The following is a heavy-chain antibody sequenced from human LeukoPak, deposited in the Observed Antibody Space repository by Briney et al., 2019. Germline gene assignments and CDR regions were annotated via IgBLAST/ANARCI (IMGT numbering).Heavy chain of an antibody. CDR2: ISSSSSYR. V-gene: IGHV3-23*01. Sequence: GGSLRLSCAASGFTFSSYAMSWVRQAPGKGLEWVSSISSSSSYRYYADSVKGRFTISRDNSKSTLYLQMNSLRVEDTAVYYCAKAGLVRGGALDSWGQGTLVIVSS. J-gene: IGHJ4*02. D-gene: IGHD4/OR15-4a*01. CDR3: AKAGLVRGGALDS. CDR1: GFTFSSYA.